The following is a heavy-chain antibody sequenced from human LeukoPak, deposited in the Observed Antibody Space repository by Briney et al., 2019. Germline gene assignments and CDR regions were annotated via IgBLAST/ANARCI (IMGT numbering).Heavy chain of an antibody. CDR1: GFTFSSNW. J-gene: IGHJ4*02. D-gene: IGHD5-18*01. Sequence: PGGSLRLSCAASGFTFSSNWMHWVRQAPGKGLVWVSRINSDGTSTIYADSVKGRFTISRDNAKNTLYLQMNSLRAEDTAVYYCAKHSGHSYGAFDYWGQGTLVTVSS. V-gene: IGHV3-74*01. CDR2: INSDGTST. CDR3: AKHSGHSYGAFDY.